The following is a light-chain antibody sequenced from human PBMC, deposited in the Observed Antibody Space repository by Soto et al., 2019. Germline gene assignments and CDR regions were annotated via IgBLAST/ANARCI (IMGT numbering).Light chain of an antibody. CDR2: DAS. CDR3: QHCNIYSPWT. V-gene: IGKV1-16*01. J-gene: IGKJ1*01. Sequence: DIQMTQSPSSLSASVGDTVTITCQASQDISHYLNWYQQKPGKALKLLIYDASSLQSGVPSRFSGSGSGTEFTLTISGLQPDDFVTYYCQHCNIYSPWTFGQGTKVDIK. CDR1: QDISHY.